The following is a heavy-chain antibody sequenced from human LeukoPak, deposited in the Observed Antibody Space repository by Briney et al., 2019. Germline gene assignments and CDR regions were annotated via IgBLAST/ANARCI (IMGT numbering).Heavy chain of an antibody. CDR3: ANGQGDYYGSAHAFDY. Sequence: GGSLRLSCAASGFTFSSYTMNWVRQAPGKGLQWVSSISGSSDYMSYADSVKGRFTISRDSANNSLYLQMNSLRAEDTAVYYCANGQGDYYGSAHAFDYWGQGTLVTVSS. D-gene: IGHD3-10*01. J-gene: IGHJ4*02. CDR1: GFTFSSYT. V-gene: IGHV3-21*04. CDR2: ISGSSDYM.